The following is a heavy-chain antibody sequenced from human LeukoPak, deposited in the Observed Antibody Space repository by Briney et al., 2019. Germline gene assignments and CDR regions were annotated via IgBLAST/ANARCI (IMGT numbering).Heavy chain of an antibody. V-gene: IGHV3-30*04. Sequence: GGSLRLSCATSGFTFSSYAFHWVRQAPGKGLEWVATMSFDVNDKYYADSVRGRFTISRDNSKNTLYLQMNSLRAEDTAVYSCARGYCTSSSCYNDYWGQGTLVTVSS. J-gene: IGHJ4*02. CDR1: GFTFSSYA. CDR3: ARGYCTSSSCYNDY. CDR2: MSFDVNDK. D-gene: IGHD2-2*02.